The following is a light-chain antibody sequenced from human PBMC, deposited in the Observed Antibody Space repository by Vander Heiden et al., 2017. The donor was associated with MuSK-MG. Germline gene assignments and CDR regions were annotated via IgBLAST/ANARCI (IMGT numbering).Light chain of an antibody. V-gene: IGKV1-39*01. J-gene: IGKJ3*01. Sequence: DIQLTQSPSSLSASVGHRVTITCRACPSISTYLNWYQQKPGKAPKLLIYAASRLQSGVPSRCSGSGSGTDFTLTISSLQPEDFATYYCQQSYSTPLTFGPGTKVDIK. CDR2: AAS. CDR3: QQSYSTPLT. CDR1: PSISTY.